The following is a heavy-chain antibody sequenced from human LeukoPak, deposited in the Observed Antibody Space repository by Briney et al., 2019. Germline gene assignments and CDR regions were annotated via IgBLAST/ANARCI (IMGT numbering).Heavy chain of an antibody. CDR3: AKDLDCSSTSCYPDY. CDR2: ISGSGGST. J-gene: IGHJ4*02. V-gene: IGHV3-23*01. Sequence: GGSLRLSCAASGFTFSSYAMSWVRQAPGKGLEWVSAISGSGGSTYYADSVKGRFTISRDNSKNTLYLQMNSLRAEDTAVYYFAKDLDCSSTSCYPDYGGQGTLVTVSS. D-gene: IGHD2-2*01. CDR1: GFTFSSYA.